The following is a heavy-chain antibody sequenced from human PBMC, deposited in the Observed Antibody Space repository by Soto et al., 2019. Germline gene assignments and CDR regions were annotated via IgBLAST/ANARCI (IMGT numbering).Heavy chain of an antibody. CDR2: IIPIFGTA. CDR3: AREYYDSSGYGLGGAFDI. D-gene: IGHD3-22*01. CDR1: GGTFSSYA. J-gene: IGHJ3*02. V-gene: IGHV1-69*12. Sequence: QVQLVQSGAEVKKPGSSVKVSCKASGGTFSSYAISWVRQAPGQGLEWMGGIIPIFGTANYGQKFQGRVTITADESTSTAYMELSSLRSEDTAVYYCAREYYDSSGYGLGGAFDIWGQGTMVTVSS.